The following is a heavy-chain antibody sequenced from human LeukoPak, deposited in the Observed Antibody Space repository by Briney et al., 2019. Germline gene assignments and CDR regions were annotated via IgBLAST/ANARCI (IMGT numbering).Heavy chain of an antibody. CDR1: GDSLSSFF. Sequence: SETLSLTCSVSGDSLSSFFWTWIRQPAGKGLEWIGRVYTSATTNYNPSLKSRVTMSVDTSKNEVSLSLASVTAADTAVYYCARGGQWFDPWGPGTLVIVSS. CDR2: VYTSATT. CDR3: ARGGQWFDP. V-gene: IGHV4-4*07. D-gene: IGHD3-16*01. J-gene: IGHJ5*02.